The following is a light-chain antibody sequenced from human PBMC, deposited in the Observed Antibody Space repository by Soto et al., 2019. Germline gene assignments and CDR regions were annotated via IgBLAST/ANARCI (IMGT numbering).Light chain of an antibody. J-gene: IGKJ3*01. CDR2: GAS. CDR1: QSVSSSY. V-gene: IGKV3-20*01. Sequence: EIVLTQSPGTLSLSPGQRATLSCRASQSVSSSYLAWYQQKPGQAPRLLIYGASSRTTGTPDRFSGSGSGTDFTLTISRLEPEDVAVYYCQHYDNSLIFGPGTKVDIK. CDR3: QHYDNSLI.